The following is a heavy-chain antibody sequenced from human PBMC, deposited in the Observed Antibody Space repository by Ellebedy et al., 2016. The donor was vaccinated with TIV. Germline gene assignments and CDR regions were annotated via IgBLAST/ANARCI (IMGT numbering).Heavy chain of an antibody. Sequence: DSVKGRFTISRDNSKNTLYLQMNSLRAEDTAVYYCARGSLVVPAAMPAYYYGMDVWGQGTTVTVSS. CDR3: ARGSLVVPAAMPAYYYGMDV. D-gene: IGHD2-2*01. J-gene: IGHJ6*02. V-gene: IGHV3-30*01.